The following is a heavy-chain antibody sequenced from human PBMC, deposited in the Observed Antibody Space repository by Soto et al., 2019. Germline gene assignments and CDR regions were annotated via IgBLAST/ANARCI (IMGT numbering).Heavy chain of an antibody. J-gene: IGHJ4*02. CDR2: IFYTGST. V-gene: IGHV4-31*01. D-gene: IGHD3-10*01. CDR1: GGSISSGGYY. Sequence: QVQLQESGPGLVKTSQTLSLTCTVSGGSISSGGYYWSWIRQHPGKGLEWIGYIFYTGSTYYNPYLKTQVTISVDTSKSQFSLKLRSVTAADTAVYYCARGPIGERFDYWGQGTLVTVSS. CDR3: ARGPIGERFDY.